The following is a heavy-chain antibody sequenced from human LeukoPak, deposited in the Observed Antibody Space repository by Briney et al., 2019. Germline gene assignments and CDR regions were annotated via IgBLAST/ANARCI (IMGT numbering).Heavy chain of an antibody. CDR2: ISAYNGNT. J-gene: IGHJ6*03. Sequence: ASVKVSCKASGYTFTSYGISWVRQAPGQGLEWMGWISAYNGNTNYAQKLQGRVTMTTDTSTSTVYMELSSLRSEDTAVYYCARGALSYKTYYYYYMDVWGKGTTVTVSS. V-gene: IGHV1-18*01. CDR1: GYTFTSYG. CDR3: ARGALSYKTYYYYYMDV. D-gene: IGHD3-10*01.